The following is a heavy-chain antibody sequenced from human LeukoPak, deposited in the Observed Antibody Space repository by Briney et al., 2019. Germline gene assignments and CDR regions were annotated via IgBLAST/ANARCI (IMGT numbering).Heavy chain of an antibody. V-gene: IGHV3-30*01. CDR3: ARPPYYDFWSGYDY. Sequence: GGPLRLSCAASGFTFSSYAMHWVRQAPGKGLEWVAVISYDGSNKYYADSVKGRFTISRDNSKNTLYLQMNSLRAEDTAVYYCARPPYYDFWSGYDYWGQGTLVTVSS. J-gene: IGHJ4*02. CDR2: ISYDGSNK. D-gene: IGHD3-3*01. CDR1: GFTFSSYA.